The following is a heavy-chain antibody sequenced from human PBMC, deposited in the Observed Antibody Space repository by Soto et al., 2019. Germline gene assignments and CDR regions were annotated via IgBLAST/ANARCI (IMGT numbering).Heavy chain of an antibody. V-gene: IGHV1-46*01. D-gene: IGHD3-16*01. CDR2: INPSGGST. CDR3: ARVYYDTTSGGAFDI. CDR1: GYTFTSYY. Sequence: QVQLVQSGAEVKKPGASVKVSCKASGYTFTSYYMHWVRQAPGQGLEWTGIINPSGGSTSYAQKFQGRVTMTRDTSTSTVYMELSSLRSEDTAVYYCARVYYDTTSGGAFDIWGQGTMVTVSS. J-gene: IGHJ3*02.